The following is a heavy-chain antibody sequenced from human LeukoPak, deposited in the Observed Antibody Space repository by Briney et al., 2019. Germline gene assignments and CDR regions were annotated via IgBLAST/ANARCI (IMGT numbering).Heavy chain of an antibody. D-gene: IGHD3-22*01. CDR2: ISSSGSI. CDR3: ASTNYYDSSGFSNWFDP. Sequence: GGSLRLSCAASGFTFSNYEMNWFRQAPGKGLEWVSYISSSGSIYYADSVKGRFTISRDNAKNSLYLQMNSLRAEDTAIYYCASTNYYDSSGFSNWFDPWGQGTLVTVSS. J-gene: IGHJ5*02. V-gene: IGHV3-48*03. CDR1: GFTFSNYE.